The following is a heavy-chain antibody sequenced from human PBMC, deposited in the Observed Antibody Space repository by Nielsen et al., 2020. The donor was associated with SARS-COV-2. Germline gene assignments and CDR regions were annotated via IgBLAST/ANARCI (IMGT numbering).Heavy chain of an antibody. D-gene: IGHD5-12*01. V-gene: IGHV3-30*18. J-gene: IGHJ6*02. CDR2: ISYDGSNK. CDR1: GFTFSSYG. Sequence: GGSLRLFCAASGFTFSSYGMHWVRQAPGKGLEWVAVISYDGSNKYYADSVKGRFTISRDNSKNTLYLQMNSLRAEDTAVYYCAKDYSSYRSSGYGYYYYGMDVWGQGTTVTVSS. CDR3: AKDYSSYRSSGYGYYYYGMDV.